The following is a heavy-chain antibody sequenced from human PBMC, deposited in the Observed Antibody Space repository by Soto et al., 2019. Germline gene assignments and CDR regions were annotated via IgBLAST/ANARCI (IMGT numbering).Heavy chain of an antibody. CDR3: ARAAKRYFDY. V-gene: IGHV1-69*06. Sequence: QVQLVQSGAEVKKPGSSVKVSCKTSGVTFNPFAISWVRPAPGQGLEYMGGIIPVLGPANYAQRFQGRVTITADKSTSTAYLELSNLTSEDTAVYYCARAAKRYFDYWGQGTLVTVSS. CDR2: IIPVLGPA. CDR1: GVTFNPFA. J-gene: IGHJ4*02.